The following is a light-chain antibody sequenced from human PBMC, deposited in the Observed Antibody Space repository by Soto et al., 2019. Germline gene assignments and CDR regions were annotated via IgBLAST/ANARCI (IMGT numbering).Light chain of an antibody. CDR3: QHYNNWPPWT. CDR1: QSVSNN. J-gene: IGKJ1*01. CDR2: GAS. Sequence: EIVMTQSPATLSVSPGERVTLSCRASQSVSNNLAWYQQKPGQAPRLLIYGASTRATGIPARFSGSGSGTEFTLTISSLQSEDFAVYSCQHYNNWPPWTFGQGTKLEIK. V-gene: IGKV3D-15*01.